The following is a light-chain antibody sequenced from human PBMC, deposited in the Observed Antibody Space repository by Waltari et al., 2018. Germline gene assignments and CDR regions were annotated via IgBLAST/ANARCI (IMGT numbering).Light chain of an antibody. Sequence: DIQMTQSPSSLSASVGDRVTITCRASQSISSYLNWYQQKPVKAPKLLIYAASSLQSGVPSRFSGSGSGTDFTLTISSLQPEDFATYYCQQSYSTPRMYTFGQGTKLEIK. CDR3: QQSYSTPRMYT. CDR1: QSISSY. CDR2: AAS. J-gene: IGKJ2*01. V-gene: IGKV1-39*01.